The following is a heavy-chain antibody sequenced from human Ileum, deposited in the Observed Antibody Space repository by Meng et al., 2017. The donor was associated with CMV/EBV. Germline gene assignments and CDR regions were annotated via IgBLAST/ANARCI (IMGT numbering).Heavy chain of an antibody. CDR2: IIPILDRP. D-gene: IGHD3-3*01. CDR1: GGTFNSYG. CDR3: ARVGFLPKYYFDY. J-gene: IGHJ4*02. Sequence: SVKVSCKASGGTFNSYGISWVRQAPGQGLEWMGGIIPILDRPNYAQKFQGRVTITADKSTNTAYMELTSLRSEDTAVYYCARVGFLPKYYFDYWGQGTLVTVSS. V-gene: IGHV1-69*10.